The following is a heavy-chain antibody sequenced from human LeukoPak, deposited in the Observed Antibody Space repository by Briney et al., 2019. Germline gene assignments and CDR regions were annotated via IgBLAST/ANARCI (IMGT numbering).Heavy chain of an antibody. J-gene: IGHJ5*02. D-gene: IGHD1-1*01. Sequence: SETLSLTCAVYGGSFSGYYWSWIRQPPGKGLEWIGEINHSGSTNYNPSLKSRVTISVDTSKNQFSLKLSSVTAADTAVYYCARVSTARRTNWFDPWGQGTLVTVSS. CDR3: ARVSTARRTNWFDP. CDR1: GGSFSGYY. CDR2: INHSGST. V-gene: IGHV4-34*01.